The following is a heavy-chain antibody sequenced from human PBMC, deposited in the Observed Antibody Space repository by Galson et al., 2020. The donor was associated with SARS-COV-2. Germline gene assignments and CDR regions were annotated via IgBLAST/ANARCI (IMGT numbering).Heavy chain of an antibody. V-gene: IGHV1-24*01. CDR2: FDPEDGET. J-gene: IGHJ6*02. Sequence: ASVKVSCKVSGYTLTELSMHWVRQAPGKGLEWMGGFDPEDGETIYAQKFQGRVTITADKSTSTAYMELSSLRSEDTAVYYCARGGPQQLGYYYYYGMDVWGQGTTVTVSS. CDR3: ARGGPQQLGYYYYYGMDV. CDR1: GYTLTELS. D-gene: IGHD6-13*01.